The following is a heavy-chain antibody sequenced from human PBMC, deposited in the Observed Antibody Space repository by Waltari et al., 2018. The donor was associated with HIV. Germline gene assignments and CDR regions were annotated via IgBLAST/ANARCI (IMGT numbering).Heavy chain of an antibody. V-gene: IGHV4-38-2*02. CDR2: IYHSGDV. D-gene: IGHD3-3*01. CDR1: AYFISSDYY. CDR3: AGTSYDLLQGYYFDF. Sequence: VQLQEPGPRPATPSETLSLTTSVSAYFISSDYYWGWYRQPPGRGLEWIGSIYHSGDVVYNPSLNSLTTMVGKPSENHFFRRLASTTAAYTAVYCVAGTSYDLLQGYYFDFWGQGRPVTVSS. J-gene: IGHJ4*02.